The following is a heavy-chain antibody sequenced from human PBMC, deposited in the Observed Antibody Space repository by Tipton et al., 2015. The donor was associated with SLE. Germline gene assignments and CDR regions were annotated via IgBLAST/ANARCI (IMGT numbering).Heavy chain of an antibody. V-gene: IGHV4-4*07. Sequence: TLSLTCTISGGSIDYYYWSWIRQSAGKGLEWIGRIHTSGDTNYNPSLRSRVTVVVDTSKNQFSLRVTSVTAADTAVYYCATLIFSAWHFDHWGQGALLTVSS. D-gene: IGHD6-19*01. CDR1: GGSIDYYY. CDR2: IHTSGDT. CDR3: ATLIFSAWHFDH. J-gene: IGHJ4*02.